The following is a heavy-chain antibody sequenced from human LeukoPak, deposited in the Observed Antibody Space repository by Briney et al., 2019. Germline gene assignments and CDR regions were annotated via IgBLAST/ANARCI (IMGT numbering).Heavy chain of an antibody. CDR1: GGSISSNY. CDR3: ARIDIAAEACDY. J-gene: IGHJ4*02. V-gene: IGHV4-59*01. Sequence: SETLSLTCTVAGGSISSNYWSWIRQPPGKGLEWIGYIYYSGSTSYNPSLKSRVTISVDTSKNQFSLKLISVTAADTAVYYCARIDIAAEACDYWGQGTLVTVSS. D-gene: IGHD6-13*01. CDR2: IYYSGST.